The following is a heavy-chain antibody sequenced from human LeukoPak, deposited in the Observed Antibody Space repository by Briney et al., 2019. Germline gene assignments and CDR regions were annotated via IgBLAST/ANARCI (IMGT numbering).Heavy chain of an antibody. J-gene: IGHJ4*02. CDR1: GFTFSSYA. CDR2: ISGSGGST. V-gene: IGHV3-23*01. CDR3: AKGSIVGATSFDY. D-gene: IGHD1-26*01. Sequence: PGGSLRLSCAASGFTFSSYAMSGGRQAPGKGLEWVSAISGSGGSTYCADSVKGRFTISRDNSKNTLYLQMNSLRPEDTAVYYRAKGSIVGATSFDYWGQGTLVTVSS.